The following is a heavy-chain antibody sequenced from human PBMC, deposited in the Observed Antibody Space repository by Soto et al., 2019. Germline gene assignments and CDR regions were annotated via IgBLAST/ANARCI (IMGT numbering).Heavy chain of an antibody. CDR3: ARDGISTRLFVFDY. CDR2: IWYDGSKT. V-gene: IGHV3-33*01. Sequence: GGSLRLSCAASGFTFRTYGLHWVRQAPGKGLEWVAVIWYDGSKTYYADSVKGRFTISRDDSKDTLFLEMNSLRAEDRAIYYCARDGISTRLFVFDYWGQGTLVTVSS. D-gene: IGHD6-6*01. CDR1: GFTFRTYG. J-gene: IGHJ4*02.